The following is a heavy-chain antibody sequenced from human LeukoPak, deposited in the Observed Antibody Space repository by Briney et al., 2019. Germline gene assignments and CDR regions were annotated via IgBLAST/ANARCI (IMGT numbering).Heavy chain of an antibody. CDR1: GLTFSDYK. V-gene: IGHV3-48*03. Sequence: GGSLRLSCAASGLTFSDYKTHWVRQAPGKRPEWVSYLNAFGNTIDYADPVRGRFTISRDNTKNSLYLQMNSLRAEDTAVYFCAREGSSDCHFDYWGQGALVTVSS. CDR3: AREGSSDCHFDY. J-gene: IGHJ4*02. D-gene: IGHD6-19*01. CDR2: LNAFGNTI.